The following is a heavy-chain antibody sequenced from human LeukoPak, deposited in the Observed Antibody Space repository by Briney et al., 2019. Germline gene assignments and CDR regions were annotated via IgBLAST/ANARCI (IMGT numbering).Heavy chain of an antibody. V-gene: IGHV1-3*01. CDR3: ARSRMTFDY. D-gene: IGHD1-14*01. CDR1: GYTFTSYA. Sequence: ASVKVSCKASGYTFTSYAMHWVRQAPGQRLEWMGWVNAGSGNTKYSQKFQGRVTTTRDTSASTAYMELSSLRSEDTAVYYCARSRMTFDYWGQGTLVTVSS. J-gene: IGHJ4*02. CDR2: VNAGSGNT.